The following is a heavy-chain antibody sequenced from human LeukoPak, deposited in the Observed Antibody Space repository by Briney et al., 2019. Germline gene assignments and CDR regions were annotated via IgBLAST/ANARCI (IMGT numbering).Heavy chain of an antibody. CDR2: ISYDGSNK. CDR1: GSTFSSYG. Sequence: GGSLRLSCAASGSTFSSYGMHWVRQAPGKGLEWVAVISYDGSNKYYADSVKGRFTISRDNSKNTLYLQMNSLRAEDTAVYYCAKDHTGTFDYWGQGTLVTVSS. CDR3: AKDHTGTFDY. V-gene: IGHV3-30*18. J-gene: IGHJ4*02. D-gene: IGHD1-7*01.